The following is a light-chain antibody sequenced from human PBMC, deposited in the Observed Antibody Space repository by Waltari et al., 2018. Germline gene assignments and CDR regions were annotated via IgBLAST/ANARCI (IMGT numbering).Light chain of an antibody. V-gene: IGKV1-6*01. CDR1: EGINND. J-gene: IGKJ4*01. CDR3: LQDYTYPLT. Sequence: AIQMTQSPSSLSASVGDRITITCRASEGINNDLGWYQQRPGKAPKLLIYGASNLQSGVPSRFSGSGSGTYFSLIISSLQPEDSATYYCLQDYTYPLTFGGGTKVEIK. CDR2: GAS.